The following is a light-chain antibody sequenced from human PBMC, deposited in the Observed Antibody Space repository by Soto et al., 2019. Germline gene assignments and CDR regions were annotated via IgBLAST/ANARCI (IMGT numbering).Light chain of an antibody. CDR3: QTWSADIHVV. CDR2: LNSDGSH. Sequence: QSVLTQSPSASASLGASVKLTCTLSSGHSSYAIAWHQQQPEKGPRYLMKLNSDGSHSKGDGIPDRFSGSSSGAERYLTISSLQSEDEADYYCQTWSADIHVVVGGGTKLTVL. V-gene: IGLV4-69*01. CDR1: SGHSSYA. J-gene: IGLJ2*01.